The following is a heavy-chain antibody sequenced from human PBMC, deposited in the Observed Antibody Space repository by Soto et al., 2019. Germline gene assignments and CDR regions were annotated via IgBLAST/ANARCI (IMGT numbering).Heavy chain of an antibody. D-gene: IGHD3-9*01. CDR1: GFTFSSYS. CDR3: ARAFNYDILTGYRLDP. CDR2: ISSSSSYI. V-gene: IGHV3-21*01. J-gene: IGHJ3*01. Sequence: GGSLRLSCAASGFTFSSYSMNWVRQAPGKGLEWVSSISSSSSYIYYADSVKGRFTIYRDNAKNSLYLQMNSLRAEDTAVYYCARAFNYDILTGYRLDPCGKGTMV.